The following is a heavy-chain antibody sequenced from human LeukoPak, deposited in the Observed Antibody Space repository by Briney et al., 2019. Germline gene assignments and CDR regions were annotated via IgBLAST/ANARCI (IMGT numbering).Heavy chain of an antibody. CDR3: ARPYLPATRFDY. CDR1: GGSIISSSFW. D-gene: IGHD5-24*01. Sequence: PSETLSLTCTVSGGSIISSSFWWGWIRQPPGTGLEWIGSIYYSGVSYYNTSLKSRVTISVDTSKNQFSLKLTSVTAADTAVYYCARPYLPATRFDYWGQGTLVTVSS. CDR2: IYYSGVS. V-gene: IGHV4-39*01. J-gene: IGHJ4*02.